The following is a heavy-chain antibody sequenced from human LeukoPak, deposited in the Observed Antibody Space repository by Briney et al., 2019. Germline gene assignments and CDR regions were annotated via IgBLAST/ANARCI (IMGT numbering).Heavy chain of an antibody. V-gene: IGHV3-7*01. CDR3: ARASPGDYYYYYMDV. D-gene: IGHD6-6*01. CDR2: IKQDGSEK. J-gene: IGHJ6*03. Sequence: GGSLRLSCAASGFTFSSYWMSWVRQAPGKGLEWVANIKQDGSEKYYVDSVKGRFTISRDNAKNSLYLQMNSLRAEDTAVYYCARASPGDYYYYYMDVWGKGTTVTVSS. CDR1: GFTFSSYW.